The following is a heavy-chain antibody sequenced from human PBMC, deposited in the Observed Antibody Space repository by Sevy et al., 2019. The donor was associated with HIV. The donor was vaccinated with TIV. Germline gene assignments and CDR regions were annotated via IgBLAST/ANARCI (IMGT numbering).Heavy chain of an antibody. J-gene: IGHJ6*02. CDR3: ARGTHDYGDFEGYGMDV. CDR1: GFTFSSYT. V-gene: IGHV3-21*01. Sequence: GGSLRLSCADSGFTFSSYTMKWVRQAPGKGLEWVSSISASGTYIDYADSVKGRFTISRDNAKNSLYLQMNSLRPEDTAIYYCARGTHDYGDFEGYGMDVWGQGTTVTVSS. CDR2: ISASGTYI. D-gene: IGHD4-17*01.